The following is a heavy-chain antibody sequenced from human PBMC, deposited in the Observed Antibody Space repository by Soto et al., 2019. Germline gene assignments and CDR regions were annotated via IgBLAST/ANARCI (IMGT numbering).Heavy chain of an antibody. CDR3: ARNSVRYCRDGDCYQGYYYFDMDA. V-gene: IGHV1-18*01. J-gene: IGHJ6*02. Sequence: SVTVSLKDSSYHLSSYGFHWGREASGKRAEWAGLVRASNGNTNYAQKLQGRVTMTTDTSTGTAYMELRSLRSDDTVTYYCARNSVRYCRDGDCYQGYYYFDMDACGEGTRV. CDR1: SYHLSSYG. D-gene: IGHD2-21*01. CDR2: VRASNGNT.